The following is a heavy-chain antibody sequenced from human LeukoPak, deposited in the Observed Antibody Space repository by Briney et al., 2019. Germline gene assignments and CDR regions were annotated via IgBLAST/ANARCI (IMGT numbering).Heavy chain of an antibody. Sequence: GESLKISFKGSGYRFTSYWIGWVRQMPGKGLEWMGIIYPGDSDTRYSPSFQGQVTISADKSISTAYLQWNSLKASDTAMYYCARRPVAGSNWFDPWGQGTLVTVS. CDR3: ARRPVAGSNWFDP. J-gene: IGHJ5*02. V-gene: IGHV5-51*01. CDR2: IYPGDSDT. D-gene: IGHD6-19*01. CDR1: GYRFTSYW.